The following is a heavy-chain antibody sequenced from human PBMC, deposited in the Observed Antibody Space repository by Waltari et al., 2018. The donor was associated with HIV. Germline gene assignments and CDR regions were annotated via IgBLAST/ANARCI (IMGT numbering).Heavy chain of an antibody. CDR3: ARGYDFGSGTGWFDP. J-gene: IGHJ5*02. CDR1: GGTFSSYA. CDR2: ISPMSGTV. V-gene: IGHV1-69*12. D-gene: IGHD3-3*01. Sequence: QVQLVQSGAEVKRPGSSVKVSCKASGGTFSSYAISWVRQAPGQGLKWMGGISPMSGTVNYAQRFQGSVTITADESTSTVYMELSSLRSEDTAVYYCARGYDFGSGTGWFDPWGQGTLVTVSS.